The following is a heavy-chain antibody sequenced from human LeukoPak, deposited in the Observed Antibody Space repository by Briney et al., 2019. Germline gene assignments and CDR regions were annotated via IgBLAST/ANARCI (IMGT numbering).Heavy chain of an antibody. J-gene: IGHJ6*03. CDR3: ARAEYYYMDV. CDR1: GFSFSKYS. V-gene: IGHV3-48*01. CDR2: ISGTSSSI. Sequence: GGSLRLSCAASGFSFSKYSMNWVRQAPGKGLEWVSYISGTSSSIYYADSVKGRFTISRDNANNSQYLQMNSLRAEDTAVYYCARAEYYYMDVWGKGTTVTVSS.